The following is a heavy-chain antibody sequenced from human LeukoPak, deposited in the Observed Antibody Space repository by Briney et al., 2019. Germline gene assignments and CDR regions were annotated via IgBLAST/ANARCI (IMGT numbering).Heavy chain of an antibody. D-gene: IGHD5-18*01. Sequence: SETLSLTCTVSGYSISSGYHWGWIRQPPGKGLEWIGSIYHSGSTYYNPSLKSRVTISVDTSKNQFSLKLSSVTAADTAVYYCARPRGYSYVFDYWGQGTLVTVSS. CDR2: IYHSGST. CDR1: GYSISSGYH. V-gene: IGHV4-38-2*02. CDR3: ARPRGYSYVFDY. J-gene: IGHJ4*02.